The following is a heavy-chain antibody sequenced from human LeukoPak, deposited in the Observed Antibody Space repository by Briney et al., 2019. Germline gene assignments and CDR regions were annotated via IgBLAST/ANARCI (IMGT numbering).Heavy chain of an antibody. D-gene: IGHD6-19*01. J-gene: IGHJ4*02. CDR3: ARDSSGLNDY. V-gene: IGHV4-39*07. CDR2: IYYSGST. CDR1: GGSISSSSYY. Sequence: SETLSLTCTVSGGSISSSSYYWGWIRQPPGKGLEWIGSIYYSGSTYYNPSLKSRVTISEDTSKNQFSLKLSSVTAADTAVYYCARDSSGLNDYWGQGTLVTVSP.